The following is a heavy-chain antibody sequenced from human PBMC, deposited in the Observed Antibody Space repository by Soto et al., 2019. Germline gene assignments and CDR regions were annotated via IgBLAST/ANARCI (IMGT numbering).Heavy chain of an antibody. D-gene: IGHD4-17*01. CDR2: ISSSSSTI. V-gene: IGHV3-48*02. CDR1: GFTFSSYS. J-gene: IGHJ4*02. Sequence: GGSLRLSCAASGFTFSSYSMNWVRQAPGKGLEWVSYISSSSSTIYYADSVKGRFTISRDNAKNSLYLQMNSLRDEDTAVYYCARDTPDYGDYERVFDYWGQGTLVTVSS. CDR3: ARDTPDYGDYERVFDY.